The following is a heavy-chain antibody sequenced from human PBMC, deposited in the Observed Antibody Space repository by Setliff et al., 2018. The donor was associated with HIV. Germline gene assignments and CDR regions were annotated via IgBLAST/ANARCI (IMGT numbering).Heavy chain of an antibody. Sequence: LRLSCASSGFIFGDYAMSWVRQAPGKGLEWVGVIRSRAYGGTTDYAASVKGRFTISRGDSKNTLYLQMNSLKTEDTAVYYCTTGPESSYGYRKDYWGQGTLVTVSS. V-gene: IGHV3-49*04. CDR2: IRSRAYGGTT. J-gene: IGHJ4*02. D-gene: IGHD5-18*01. CDR1: GFIFGDYA. CDR3: TTGPESSYGYRKDY.